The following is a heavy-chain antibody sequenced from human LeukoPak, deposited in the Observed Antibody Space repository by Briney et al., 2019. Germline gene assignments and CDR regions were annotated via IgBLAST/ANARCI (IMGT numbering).Heavy chain of an antibody. V-gene: IGHV1-69*04. CDR1: GGTFSSYA. J-gene: IGHJ4*02. CDR3: ARVAGYYYDSSGYFY. D-gene: IGHD3-22*01. CDR2: IIPILGIA. Sequence: GGSVKVSCKASGGTFSSYAISWVRQAPGQGLEWMGRIIPILGIANYAQKFQGRVTITADKSTSTAYMELSSLRSEDTAVYYCARVAGYYYDSSGYFYWGQETLVTVSS.